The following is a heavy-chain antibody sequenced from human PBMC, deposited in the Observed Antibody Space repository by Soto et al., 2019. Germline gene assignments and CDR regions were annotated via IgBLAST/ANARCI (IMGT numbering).Heavy chain of an antibody. D-gene: IGHD5-18*01. CDR1: GFTFSSYS. CDR2: ISSSSSYI. V-gene: IGHV3-21*01. CDR3: ARDCFPYLWLQDYGIDV. J-gene: IGHJ6*02. Sequence: GGSLRLSCAASGFTFSSYSMNWVRQAPGKGLEWVSSISSSSSYIYYADSVKGRFTISRDNAKNSLYLQMNSLRAEDTAVYYCARDCFPYLWLQDYGIDVWGQGTTVTVSS.